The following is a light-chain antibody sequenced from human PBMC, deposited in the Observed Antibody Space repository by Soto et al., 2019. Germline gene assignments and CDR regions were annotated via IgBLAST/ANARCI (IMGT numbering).Light chain of an antibody. J-gene: IGLJ1*01. CDR1: SSDVGSYNR. CDR2: EVS. Sequence: QSVLTQPPSVSGSPGQSVTISCTGTSSDVGSYNRVSWYQQPPGTAPKLMIYEVSNRPSGVPDRFSGSKSGNTASLTISGLQAEDEADYYCSSYTGSSTLYVFGTGTKLTVL. V-gene: IGLV2-18*02. CDR3: SSYTGSSTLYV.